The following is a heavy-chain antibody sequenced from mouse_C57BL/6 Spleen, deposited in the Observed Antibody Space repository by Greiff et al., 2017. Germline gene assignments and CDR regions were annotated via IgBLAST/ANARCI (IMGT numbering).Heavy chain of an antibody. CDR2: ISSGSSTI. V-gene: IGHV5-17*01. D-gene: IGHD2-1*01. CDR3: AKSYGNYWFAY. Sequence: EVKVVESGGGLVKPGGSLKLSCAASGFTFSDYGMHWVRQAPEKGLEWVAYISSGSSTIYYADTVKGRFTISRDNAKNTLFLQMTSLRSEDTAMYYCAKSYGNYWFAYWGQGTLVTVSA. J-gene: IGHJ3*01. CDR1: GFTFSDYG.